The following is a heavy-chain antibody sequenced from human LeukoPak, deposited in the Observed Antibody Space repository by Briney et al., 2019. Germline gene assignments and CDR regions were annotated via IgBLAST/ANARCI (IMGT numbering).Heavy chain of an antibody. J-gene: IGHJ4*02. D-gene: IGHD2-2*01. Sequence: GASVKVSCKASGYTFTGYYMHWVRQAPGQGLEWMGWINPNSGGTNYAQKFQGRVTMTRDTSISTAYMELSRLRSDDTAVYYCARAWGCSSTSCLFDYWGQGTLVTVSS. CDR3: ARAWGCSSTSCLFDY. V-gene: IGHV1-2*02. CDR2: INPNSGGT. CDR1: GYTFTGYY.